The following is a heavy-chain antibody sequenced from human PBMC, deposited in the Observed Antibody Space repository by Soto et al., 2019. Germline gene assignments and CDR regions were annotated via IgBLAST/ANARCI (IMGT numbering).Heavy chain of an antibody. Sequence: PGGSLRLSCAASGFTFSSYGMHWVRQAPGKGLEWVAVISYDGSNKYYADSVKGRFTISRDNSKNTLYLQMNSLRAEDTAVYYCAKDPGSAGTFDYWGQGTLVTVSS. D-gene: IGHD6-13*01. J-gene: IGHJ4*02. V-gene: IGHV3-30*18. CDR3: AKDPGSAGTFDY. CDR2: ISYDGSNK. CDR1: GFTFSSYG.